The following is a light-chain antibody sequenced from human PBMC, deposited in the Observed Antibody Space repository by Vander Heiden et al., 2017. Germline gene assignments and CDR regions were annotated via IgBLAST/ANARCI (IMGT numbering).Light chain of an antibody. J-gene: IGKJ1*01. V-gene: IGKV2-30*01. Sequence: DVLTTHSPLSLPVTLGQPASISCTARQSILYSHGNTYLNWFQQMPGQSPRRLIYKVSDRDSRVPDRFSGSGSGTDFTLKISRVEAEDVGVYYCMQGTQWPWTFGQGTRVEIK. CDR1: QSILYSHGNTY. CDR3: MQGTQWPWT. CDR2: KVS.